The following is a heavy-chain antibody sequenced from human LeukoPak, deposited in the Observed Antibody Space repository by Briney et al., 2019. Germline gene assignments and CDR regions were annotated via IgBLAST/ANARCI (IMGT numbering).Heavy chain of an antibody. J-gene: IGHJ4*02. V-gene: IGHV1-2*02. Sequence: ASVKVSCKASGYTFTTYAMNWVRQAPGQGLEWMGWINPNSGGTNYAQKFQGRVTMTRDTSISTAYMELSRLRSDDTAVYYCARAGPNYYDSSAYWGQGTLVTVSS. CDR1: GYTFTTYA. CDR3: ARAGPNYYDSSAY. D-gene: IGHD3-22*01. CDR2: INPNSGGT.